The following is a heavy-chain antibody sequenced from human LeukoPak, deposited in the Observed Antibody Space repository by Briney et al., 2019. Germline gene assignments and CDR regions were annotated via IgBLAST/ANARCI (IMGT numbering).Heavy chain of an antibody. CDR3: RIVVAGVGEY. D-gene: IGHD6-19*01. V-gene: IGHV3-73*01. CDR2: IGSKANNYAA. CDR1: GFTFSGSV. Sequence: GGSLRLSCAASGFTFSGSVMYWVRQASGKGLEWVGRIGSKANNYAATYGASVQDRFTLSRDDSKNTAYLQMNSLKTEDTAVYYCRIVVAGVGEYWGQGTLVTVSS. J-gene: IGHJ4*02.